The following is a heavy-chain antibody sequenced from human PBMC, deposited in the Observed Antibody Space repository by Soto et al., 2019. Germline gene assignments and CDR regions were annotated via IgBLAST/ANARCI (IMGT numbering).Heavy chain of an antibody. CDR3: ARGRYCTNGVCYSEFDY. CDR1: GYTFTSYD. V-gene: IGHV1-8*01. Sequence: QVQLVQSGAEVKKPGASVKVSCKASGYTFTSYDINWVRQATGQGLEWMGWRNPNSGNTGYTQKFQGRVTMTRNTSISTAYMELSSLRSEDTAVYYCARGRYCTNGVCYSEFDYWGQGTLVTVSS. CDR2: RNPNSGNT. J-gene: IGHJ4*02. D-gene: IGHD2-8*01.